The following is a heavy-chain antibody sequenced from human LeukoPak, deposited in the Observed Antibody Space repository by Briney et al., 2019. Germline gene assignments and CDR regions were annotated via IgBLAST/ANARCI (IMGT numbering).Heavy chain of an antibody. CDR3: AREGIAAAGSFDY. CDR1: GGSISSYY. D-gene: IGHD6-13*01. Sequence: SETLSLTCTVSGGSISSYYWRWIRQPPGKGLEWIGYIYYSGSTNYNPSLKSRVTISVDTSKNQFSLKLSSVTAADTAVYYCAREGIAAAGSFDYWGQGTLVTVSS. J-gene: IGHJ4*02. CDR2: IYYSGST. V-gene: IGHV4-59*01.